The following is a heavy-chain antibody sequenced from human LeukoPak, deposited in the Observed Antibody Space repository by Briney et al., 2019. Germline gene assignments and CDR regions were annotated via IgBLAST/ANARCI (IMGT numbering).Heavy chain of an antibody. J-gene: IGHJ4*02. D-gene: IGHD1-26*01. CDR3: AREVWDSGDY. V-gene: IGHV3-23*01. CDR2: ISGSGSST. CDR1: GFTLSSYA. Sequence: GGSLTLSCAASGFTLSSYAMSWVRQAPGRGLEWVSAISGSGSSTYYADSVKGRFTVARDNSKNTLYLQMNSLRAEDTAVYYCAREVWDSGDYWGQRTLVTVSS.